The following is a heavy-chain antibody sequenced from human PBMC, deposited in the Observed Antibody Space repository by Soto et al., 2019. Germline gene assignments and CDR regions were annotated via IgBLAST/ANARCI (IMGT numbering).Heavy chain of an antibody. CDR3: AKDQGYYDFWSGYYWAY. V-gene: IGHV3-23*01. CDR2: ISGSGGST. CDR1: GFTFSSYA. D-gene: IGHD3-3*01. J-gene: IGHJ4*02. Sequence: XGSLRLSCAASGFTFSSYAMSWVRQAPGKGLEWVSAISGSGGSTYYADSVKGRFTISRDNSKNTLYLQMNSLRAEDTAVYYCAKDQGYYDFWSGYYWAYWGQGTLVTV.